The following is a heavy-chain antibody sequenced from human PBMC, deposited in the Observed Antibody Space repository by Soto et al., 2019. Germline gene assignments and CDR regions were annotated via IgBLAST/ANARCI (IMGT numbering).Heavy chain of an antibody. CDR3: AKEDRGYDLEYYFDY. Sequence: GGSLRLSCAASGFTFSSYGMHWVRQAPGKGLEWVAVISYDGSNKYYADSVKGRFTISRDNSKNTLYLQMNSLRAEDTAVYYCAKEDRGYDLEYYFDYWGQGTLVTVSS. D-gene: IGHD5-12*01. V-gene: IGHV3-30*18. CDR1: GFTFSSYG. J-gene: IGHJ4*02. CDR2: ISYDGSNK.